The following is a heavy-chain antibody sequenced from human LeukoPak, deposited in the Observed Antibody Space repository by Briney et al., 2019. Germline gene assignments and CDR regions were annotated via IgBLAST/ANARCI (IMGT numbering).Heavy chain of an antibody. CDR3: ARDNWIDC. Sequence: GGSLRLSCAASGFTFSKYSMTWVRQAPGKGLEWVSFIGTSSTPIYYADSVKGRFTISRDNTKNSLNLLMNSLKVEDTAIYYCARDNWIDCWGQGTLVTVS. CDR2: IGTSSTPI. V-gene: IGHV3-48*04. CDR1: GFTFSKYS. J-gene: IGHJ5*01.